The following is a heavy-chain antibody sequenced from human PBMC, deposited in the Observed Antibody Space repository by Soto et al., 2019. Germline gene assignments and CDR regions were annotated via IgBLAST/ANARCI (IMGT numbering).Heavy chain of an antibody. Sequence: QVQLVESGGGVVQPERSLRLSCAASGFTFSRHAMHWVRQAPGRGLEWVAVIWYHGVDKYYADSVKGRFTISRDNSKNTVYLQMNSLRGEDTDVYYCATGFLGLCTGGNCPLDSWGQGSLVTVSS. V-gene: IGHV3-33*01. CDR2: IWYHGVDK. D-gene: IGHD2-15*01. J-gene: IGHJ4*02. CDR1: GFTFSRHA. CDR3: ATGFLGLCTGGNCPLDS.